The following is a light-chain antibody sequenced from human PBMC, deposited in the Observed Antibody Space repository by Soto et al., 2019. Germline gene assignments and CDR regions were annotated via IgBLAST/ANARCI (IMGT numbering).Light chain of an antibody. V-gene: IGLV1-40*01. CDR2: GNS. CDR3: QSDDSSNQRV. J-gene: IGLJ3*02. CDR1: SSNIGAGYD. Sequence: QSVLTQPPSVSGAPGQRVTISCTGSSSNIGAGYDVHWYQHRPGTAPKLLIFGNSNRPSGVPVPDRFSGSIDSSSNSASLIISGLKNEDEADYYCQSDDSSNQRVFGGGTKLTVL.